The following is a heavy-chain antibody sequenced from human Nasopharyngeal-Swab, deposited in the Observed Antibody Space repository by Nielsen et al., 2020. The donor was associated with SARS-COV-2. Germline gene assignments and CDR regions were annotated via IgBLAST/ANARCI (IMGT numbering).Heavy chain of an antibody. Sequence: WIRQPPGKGLEWVGFIRSTAYSGTTAYAASVKDRFTISRDNSKSIAYLQMNSLKTEDSGVYYCARDPRHYSSGWHADYWGQGTLVTVSS. V-gene: IGHV3-49*02. CDR3: ARDPRHYSSGWHADY. D-gene: IGHD6-19*01. J-gene: IGHJ4*02. CDR2: IRSTAYSGTT.